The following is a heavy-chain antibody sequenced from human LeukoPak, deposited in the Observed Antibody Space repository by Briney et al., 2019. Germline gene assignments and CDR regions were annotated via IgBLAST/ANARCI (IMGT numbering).Heavy chain of an antibody. Sequence: SETLSLTCAVSGVSITTYYWSWIRQPPGKGLECIGFISNTGSTNSNPSLKSRVTISVDTSKNQFSLKLSSVTAADTAVYYCARAKNLWFGEYSQYYFDYWGQGTMVTV. CDR1: GVSITTYY. V-gene: IGHV4-59*01. D-gene: IGHD3-10*01. CDR2: ISNTGST. J-gene: IGHJ4*03. CDR3: ARAKNLWFGEYSQYYFDY.